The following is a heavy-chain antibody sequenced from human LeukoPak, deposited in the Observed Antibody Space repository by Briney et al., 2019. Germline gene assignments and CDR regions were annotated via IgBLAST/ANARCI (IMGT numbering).Heavy chain of an antibody. Sequence: PGGSLRLSCAASGFTFSSYGMHWVRQAPGKGLEWVAVIYYDGSNKYYADSVEGRFTISRDSSKNMYLQMNSLRAEDTAVYYCARDAKSGWFDYWGQGTLVTVSS. J-gene: IGHJ4*02. CDR2: IYYDGSNK. CDR1: GFTFSSYG. CDR3: ARDAKSGWFDY. V-gene: IGHV3-33*01. D-gene: IGHD6-19*01.